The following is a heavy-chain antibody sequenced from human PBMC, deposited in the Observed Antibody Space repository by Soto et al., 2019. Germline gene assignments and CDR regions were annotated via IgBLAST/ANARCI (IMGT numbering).Heavy chain of an antibody. CDR3: VKERDDASWTDFDH. CDR2: IGRDGINT. CDR1: GFKFDDFS. Sequence: EVRLVESGGVVVQPEGSLRLSCAASGFKFDDFSMHWVRQAPGKGLEWVAVIGRDGINTYYADSVRGRFIVSRDNSKNSLYLQLNSLRSEYSALEYCVKERDDASWTDFDHWGQGTLVIVSS. J-gene: IGHJ4*02. D-gene: IGHD2-2*01. V-gene: IGHV3-43*01.